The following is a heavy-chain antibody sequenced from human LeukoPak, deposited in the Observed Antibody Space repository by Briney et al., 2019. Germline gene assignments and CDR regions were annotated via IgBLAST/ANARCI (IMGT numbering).Heavy chain of an antibody. Sequence: PSETLSLTCTVSGGSISSSSYYWGWIRQPPGKGLEWIGSIYYSGSTYYNPSLKSRVTISVDTSRNQVSLKLTSVTAADTAVYYCARGPSGLRSPFNTWGQGTTVTVSS. CDR2: IYYSGST. D-gene: IGHD5-12*01. CDR3: ARGPSGLRSPFNT. J-gene: IGHJ3*02. CDR1: GGSISSSSYY. V-gene: IGHV4-39*07.